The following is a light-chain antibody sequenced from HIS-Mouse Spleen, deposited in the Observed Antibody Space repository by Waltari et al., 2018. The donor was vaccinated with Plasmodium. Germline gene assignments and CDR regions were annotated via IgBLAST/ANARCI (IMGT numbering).Light chain of an antibody. V-gene: IGKV1-39*01. Sequence: DSQMTQSPSSLSASVGDRVTITCRESQSISSYLNWYQQKPGKAPKLLIYAASSLQSGVPSRFSGSGSGTDFTLTISSLQPEDFATYYCQQSYSTPPTFGGGTKVEIK. J-gene: IGKJ4*01. CDR2: AAS. CDR3: QQSYSTPPT. CDR1: QSISSY.